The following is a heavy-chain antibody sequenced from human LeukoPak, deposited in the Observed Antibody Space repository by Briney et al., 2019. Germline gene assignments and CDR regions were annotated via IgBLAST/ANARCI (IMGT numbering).Heavy chain of an antibody. D-gene: IGHD6-19*01. CDR1: GSTFSSYA. V-gene: IGHV3-23*01. J-gene: IGHJ4*02. Sequence: PGGSLRLSCAASGSTFSSYAMSWVRQAPGKGLEWVSAISGSGGSTYYADSVKGRFTISRDNSKNTLYLQMNSLRAEDTAVYYCAKDLVASSGWYRGDYWGQGTLVTVSS. CDR3: AKDLVASSGWYRGDY. CDR2: ISGSGGST.